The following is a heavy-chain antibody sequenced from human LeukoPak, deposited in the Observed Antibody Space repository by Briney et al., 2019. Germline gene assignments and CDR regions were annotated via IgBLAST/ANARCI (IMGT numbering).Heavy chain of an antibody. D-gene: IGHD3-22*01. Sequence: ASVKLSCKASGGTFSSYAISWVRQAPGQGLEWMGRIIPIFGIANYAQKFQGRVTITADKSTSTAYMELSSLRSEDTAVYYCARDSHYYDSSGYPDYWGQGTLVTVSS. CDR2: IIPIFGIA. J-gene: IGHJ4*02. CDR3: ARDSHYYDSSGYPDY. V-gene: IGHV1-69*04. CDR1: GGTFSSYA.